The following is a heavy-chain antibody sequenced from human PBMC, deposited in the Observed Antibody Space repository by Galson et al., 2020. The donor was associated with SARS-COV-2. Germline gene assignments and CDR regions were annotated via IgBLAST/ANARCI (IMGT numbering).Heavy chain of an antibody. Sequence: GESLKISCVAYGFTFSNYGMHWVRQAPGKGLQWVAVIMNAGKEKYYGDSAKGRFTISRDNSWNTVYLELNYLRADDPAVYYCVRREEAYKRRGLEHWGRGILVTVAS. CDR2: IMNAGKEK. V-gene: IGHV3-33*01. CDR3: VRREEAYKRRGLEH. D-gene: IGHD3-10*01. CDR1: GFTFSNYG. J-gene: IGHJ4*02.